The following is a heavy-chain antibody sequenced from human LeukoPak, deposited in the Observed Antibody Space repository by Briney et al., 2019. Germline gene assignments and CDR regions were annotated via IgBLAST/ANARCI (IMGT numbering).Heavy chain of an antibody. CDR3: ARNYYGSGSYSLISFDS. Sequence: GGSLRLSCAASGFTVSTNYMSWVRQAPGKGLQWVSVIYSGGSTYYADSVKGRFAISRDNSKNTLYLQMNSLRAEDTAVYYCARNYYGSGSYSLISFDSWGQGTLVTVSS. J-gene: IGHJ4*02. CDR2: IYSGGST. V-gene: IGHV3-66*01. D-gene: IGHD3-10*01. CDR1: GFTVSTNY.